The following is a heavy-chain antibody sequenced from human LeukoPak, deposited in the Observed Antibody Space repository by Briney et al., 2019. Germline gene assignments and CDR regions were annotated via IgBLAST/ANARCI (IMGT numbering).Heavy chain of an antibody. CDR3: AKEKTPVLLWFGESPYYFDY. J-gene: IGHJ4*02. CDR2: ISGSGGST. V-gene: IGHV3-23*01. Sequence: GGSLRLSCAASGFTFSSYAMSWVRQAPGKGLEWVSAISGSGGSTYYADSVKGRFTISRDNSKHPLYMQLNSVRAEATAVYYCAKEKTPVLLWFGESPYYFDYWGQGTLVTVSS. CDR1: GFTFSSYA. D-gene: IGHD3-10*01.